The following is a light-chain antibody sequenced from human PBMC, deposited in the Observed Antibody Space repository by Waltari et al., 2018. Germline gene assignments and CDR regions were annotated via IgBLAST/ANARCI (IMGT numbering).Light chain of an antibody. Sequence: LSCRASQSVSSSYLAWYQQKPGQAPRLLIYGASSRATGIPDRFSGSGSGTVFTLTISRLEPEDFAVYYCQQYGSSPRTFGQGTKVEIK. V-gene: IGKV3-20*01. J-gene: IGKJ1*01. CDR2: GAS. CDR3: QQYGSSPRT. CDR1: QSVSSSY.